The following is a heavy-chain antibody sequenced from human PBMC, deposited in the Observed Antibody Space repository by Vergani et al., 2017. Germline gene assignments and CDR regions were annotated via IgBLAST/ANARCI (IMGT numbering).Heavy chain of an antibody. J-gene: IGHJ6*03. Sequence: QVRLQESGPGLLKPSQTLSLTCTVSGGSISGGGYYWNWIRQRPGKGLEWIGYIHNSGSTYYKPSLASRLTLSLDTSKNQFSLKLSSVTAADTAVYYCATDRQKNYFYFYMDVWGKGTTVTVSS. CDR3: ATDRQKNYFYFYMDV. CDR2: IHNSGST. CDR1: GGSISGGGYY. V-gene: IGHV4-31*03.